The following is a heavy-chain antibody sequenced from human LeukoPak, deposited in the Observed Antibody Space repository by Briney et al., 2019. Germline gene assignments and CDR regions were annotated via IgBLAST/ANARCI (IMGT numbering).Heavy chain of an antibody. CDR2: ISAYNGNT. J-gene: IGHJ4*02. D-gene: IGHD3-22*01. V-gene: IGHV1-18*01. CDR1: GYTFTSYG. Sequence: GASVKVSCTAAGYTFTSYGISGVRQAPGQGLECMGWISAYNGNTNYAQKLQGRVTMTTDTSTSTAYMELRSLRSDDTAVYYCARVLSYYYDSSGYHHFDYWGQGTLVTVSS. CDR3: ARVLSYYYDSSGYHHFDY.